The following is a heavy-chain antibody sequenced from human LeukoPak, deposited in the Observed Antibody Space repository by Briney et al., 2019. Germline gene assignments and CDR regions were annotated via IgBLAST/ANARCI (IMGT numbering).Heavy chain of an antibody. CDR1: GYMFSIYG. V-gene: IGHV1-69*10. J-gene: IGHJ4*02. CDR3: ARDSYYDYGGDY. Sequence: GASVKVSCKASGYMFSIYGISWVRQVPGQGLEWMGGIIPILGIANYAQKFQGRVTITADKSTSTAYMELSSLRSEDTAVYYCARDSYYDYGGDYWGQGTLVTVSS. D-gene: IGHD3-16*01. CDR2: IIPILGIA.